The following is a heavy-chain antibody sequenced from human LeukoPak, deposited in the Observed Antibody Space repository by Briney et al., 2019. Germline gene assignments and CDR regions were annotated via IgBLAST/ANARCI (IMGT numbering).Heavy chain of an antibody. CDR2: NYWDDDK. CDR1: GFSLSRSGVG. D-gene: IGHD1/OR15-1a*01. Sequence: SGPTLVNPTQALTMTCTFSGFSLSRSGVGVGWIRQPPGKALECLAHNYWDDDKRYNPSLRSRLSMSKDASKSQVFLVMSNMDPVDTATYYCAHRRPGHLTGWDNSYFDNWGPGTLVTVSS. CDR3: AHRRPGHLTGWDNSYFDN. V-gene: IGHV2-5*02. J-gene: IGHJ4*02.